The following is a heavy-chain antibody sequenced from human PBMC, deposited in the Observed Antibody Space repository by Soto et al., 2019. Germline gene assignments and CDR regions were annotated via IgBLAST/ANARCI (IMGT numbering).Heavy chain of an antibody. CDR2: IKQGGSER. CDR1: GFTFSSYF. J-gene: IGHJ4*02. CDR3: ARWNYGFDY. Sequence: EVQLVESGGGLVQPGGSLRLSCAASGFTFSSYFMSWVRQAPGKGLEWVATIKQGGSERSYVDSVKGRFTISRDDAKTSLFLEMSSLTAEDTAVYYCARWNYGFDYWGLGTLVTVSS. V-gene: IGHV3-7*01. D-gene: IGHD3-16*01.